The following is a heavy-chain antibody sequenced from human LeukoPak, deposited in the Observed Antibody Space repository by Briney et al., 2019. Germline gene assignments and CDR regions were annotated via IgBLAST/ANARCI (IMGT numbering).Heavy chain of an antibody. J-gene: IGHJ6*02. Sequence: PSETLSLTCTVSGGSISSGGYYWSWIRQHPGKGLERIGYMFYSGSTYYNPSLKSGVTISVDTSKNQFSLKLSAVNAADTAVYYCARTGGGSCSGGSCYLLYGMDVWGQGTTVTVSS. D-gene: IGHD2-15*01. V-gene: IGHV4-31*03. CDR2: MFYSGST. CDR3: ARTGGGSCSGGSCYLLYGMDV. CDR1: GGSISSGGYY.